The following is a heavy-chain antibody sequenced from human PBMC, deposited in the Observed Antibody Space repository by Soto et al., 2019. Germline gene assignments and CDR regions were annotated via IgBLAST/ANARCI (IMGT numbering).Heavy chain of an antibody. CDR3: ARVEGGMVRAFDI. V-gene: IGHV4-31*03. CDR1: GGSIRSGGYY. D-gene: IGHD3-10*01. CDR2: IYYSGST. J-gene: IGHJ3*02. Sequence: QVQLQESGPGLVKPSQTLSLTCTVSGGSIRSGGYYWSWIRQHPGKGLEWIGYIYYSGSTYYNPSRKSRVTISVDTSKNQFSLKLSSVTAADTAVYYCARVEGGMVRAFDIWGQGTMVTVSS.